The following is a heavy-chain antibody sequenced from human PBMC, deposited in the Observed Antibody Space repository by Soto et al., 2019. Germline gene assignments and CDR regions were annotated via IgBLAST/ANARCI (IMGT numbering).Heavy chain of an antibody. J-gene: IGHJ4*02. D-gene: IGHD3-9*01. CDR1: GYTFTSYY. CDR2: INPSGGST. CDR3: ARDDTYYDILTGYYD. V-gene: IGHV1-46*03. Sequence: ASVKVSCKASGYTFTSYYMHWVRQAPGQGLEWMGIINPSGGSTSYAQKYQGRVTMTRDTSTSTIYMELSSLRSEDTAVYYCARDDTYYDILTGYYDWGQGTLVTVSS.